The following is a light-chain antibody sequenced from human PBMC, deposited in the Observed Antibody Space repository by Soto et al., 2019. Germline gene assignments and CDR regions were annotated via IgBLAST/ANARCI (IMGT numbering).Light chain of an antibody. J-gene: IGKJ5*01. V-gene: IGKV1-33*01. CDR1: QNINNY. CDR3: QQYEKRPT. CDR2: DAS. Sequence: DIPMTQSPSSLSASVGARVTITCQASQNINNYLNWYQQKPGRAPKLLIYDASNLEAGVPSRFRGSGSGTDFTFTISPLQPEDIATYYCQQYEKRPTFGHGTLLEIK.